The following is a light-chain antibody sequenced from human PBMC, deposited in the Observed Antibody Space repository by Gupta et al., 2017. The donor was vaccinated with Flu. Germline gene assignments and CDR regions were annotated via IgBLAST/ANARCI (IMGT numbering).Light chain of an antibody. CDR2: DRS. CDR3: LLSHSGTWV. CDR1: TGAVTSGHY. V-gene: IGLV7-46*01. J-gene: IGLJ3*02. Sequence: QAVVTQEPSLTVSPGGTVTLTWGSSTGAVTSGHYPYWFQLKPGQAPRTLIYDRSHKDSETPARFSGSLLAGKAVLTLSGALPEDEADYYCLLSHSGTWVFGGGTKLTVL.